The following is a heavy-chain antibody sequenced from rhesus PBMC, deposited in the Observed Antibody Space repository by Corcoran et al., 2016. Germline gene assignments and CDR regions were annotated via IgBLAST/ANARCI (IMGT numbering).Heavy chain of an antibody. Sequence: QVTLKESGPALVKPTQTLTLTCTFSGFSISTRGMGVGWIRQPPGKALEWLALIYWDDDKYYSTSLKSRLTISKDTSKNQVVLTMTNMDPVDTATYYCARAMSLIAAGDYWGQGVLVTVSS. J-gene: IGHJ4*01. CDR2: IYWDDDK. V-gene: IGHV2-174*01. CDR3: ARAMSLIAAGDY. CDR1: GFSISTRGMG. D-gene: IGHD6-13*01.